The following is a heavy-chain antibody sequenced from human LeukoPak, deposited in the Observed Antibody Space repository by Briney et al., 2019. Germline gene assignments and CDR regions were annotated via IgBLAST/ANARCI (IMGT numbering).Heavy chain of an antibody. D-gene: IGHD2-2*01. CDR3: ARGITKPDPIVVVPAAIRVAQAFDY. Sequence: SETLSLTCTVSGGSISTYYWSWIRQPPGKGLEWIAYVDYSGSTNYNPSLKSRFTISVDTSKNQLSLNMRSVTAADTAVYYCARGITKPDPIVVVPAAIRVAQAFDYWGQGALVTVSS. CDR2: VDYSGST. J-gene: IGHJ4*02. CDR1: GGSISTYY. V-gene: IGHV4-59*12.